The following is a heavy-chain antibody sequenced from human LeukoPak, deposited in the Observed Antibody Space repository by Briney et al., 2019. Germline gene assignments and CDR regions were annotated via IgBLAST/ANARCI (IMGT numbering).Heavy chain of an antibody. J-gene: IGHJ3*02. Sequence: SETLSLTCTVSGGSISSYYWSWIRQPPGKGLEWIGYIYYSGSTNYNPSLESRVTISVDTSKNQFSLKLSSVTAADTAVYYCAREILDAFDIWGQGTMVTVSS. V-gene: IGHV4-59*01. CDR2: IYYSGST. CDR1: GGSISSYY. CDR3: AREILDAFDI.